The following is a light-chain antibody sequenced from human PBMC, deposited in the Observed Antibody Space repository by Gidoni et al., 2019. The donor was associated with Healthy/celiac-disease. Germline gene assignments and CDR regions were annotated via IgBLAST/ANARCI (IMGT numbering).Light chain of an antibody. J-gene: IGKJ2*03. Sequence: DIVLTQSPGTLSLSPGERATLSCRASQSVSSSYLAWYQQKPGQAPRLLIYGASSRATGIPDRFSGSGSGTDFTLTISRLEPEDFAVYYCQQYGSSPGYSFXXXTKLEIK. CDR1: QSVSSSY. CDR3: QQYGSSPGYS. CDR2: GAS. V-gene: IGKV3-20*01.